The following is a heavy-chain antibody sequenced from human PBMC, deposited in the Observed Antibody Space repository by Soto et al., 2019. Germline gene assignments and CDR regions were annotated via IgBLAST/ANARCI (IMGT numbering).Heavy chain of an antibody. Sequence: SETLSLTCTVSGGSISSYYWSWIRQPPGKGLEWIGYIYYSGSTNYNPSLKSRVTISVDTSKNQFSLKVSSVTAADTAVYYCARRWGTSFDFRAQRTPVTVSS. J-gene: IGHJ4*02. CDR3: ARRWGTSFDF. D-gene: IGHD7-27*01. CDR2: IYYSGST. CDR1: GGSISSYY. V-gene: IGHV4-59*01.